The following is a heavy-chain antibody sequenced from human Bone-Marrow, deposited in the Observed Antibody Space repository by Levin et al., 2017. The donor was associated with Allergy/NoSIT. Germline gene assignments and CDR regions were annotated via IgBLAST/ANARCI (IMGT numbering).Heavy chain of an antibody. CDR2: ISSGSNYI. V-gene: IGHV3-21*06. J-gene: IGHJ6*02. CDR3: ARDRTYGILSNYGMDG. Sequence: GGSLRLSCAASGFNFSIFGVNWVRQAPGKGLVWVSSISSGSNYIYYADSVKGRFTISRDNSKNLLYLQMNSLRAEDTAIYYCARDRTYGILSNYGMDGWGQGTTVTVSS. D-gene: IGHD3-9*01. CDR1: GFNFSIFG.